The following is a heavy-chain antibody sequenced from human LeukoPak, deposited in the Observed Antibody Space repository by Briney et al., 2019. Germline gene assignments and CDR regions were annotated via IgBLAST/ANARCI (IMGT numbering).Heavy chain of an antibody. V-gene: IGHV3-33*06. CDR2: IWYDGSNK. CDR1: GFTFSAHG. J-gene: IGHJ4*02. CDR3: AKVGQPGYSSGWFPFDY. Sequence: GGSLRLSCEASGFTFSAHGMHWVRQAPGKGLEWVAVIWYDGSNKYYADSVKGRFTISRDNSKNTLYLQMNSLRAEDTAVYYCAKVGQPGYSSGWFPFDYWGQGTLVTVSS. D-gene: IGHD6-19*01.